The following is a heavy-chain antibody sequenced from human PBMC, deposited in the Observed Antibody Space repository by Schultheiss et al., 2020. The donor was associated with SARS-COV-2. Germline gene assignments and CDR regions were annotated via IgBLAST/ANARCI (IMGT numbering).Heavy chain of an antibody. D-gene: IGHD2-2*02. CDR3: ARGSVVVVPAAIPFDY. CDR2: ISSSGSTI. V-gene: IGHV3-48*04. CDR1: GFTFSSYS. Sequence: GGSLRLSCAASGFTFSSYSMNWVRQAPGKGLEWVSYISSSGSTIYYADSVKGRFTISRDNAKNSLYLQMNSLRAEDTAVYYCARGSVVVVPAAIPFDYWGQGTLVTVSS. J-gene: IGHJ4*02.